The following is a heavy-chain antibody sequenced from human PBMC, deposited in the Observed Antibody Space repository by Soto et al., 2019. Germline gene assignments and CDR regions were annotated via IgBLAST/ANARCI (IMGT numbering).Heavy chain of an antibody. J-gene: IGHJ6*02. CDR2: IYPGDSDT. V-gene: IGHV5-51*01. D-gene: IGHD5-18*01. Sequence: GESLKISCKGSGYSFTSYWIGCLRQMPGKGLEWMGIIYPGDSDTRYSPSFQGQVTISADKAISTAYLQWSSLKASDTAMYYWASGYLTGPLLWRGGMEVWGQGTTVPVSS. CDR1: GYSFTSYW. CDR3: ASGYLTGPLLWRGGMEV.